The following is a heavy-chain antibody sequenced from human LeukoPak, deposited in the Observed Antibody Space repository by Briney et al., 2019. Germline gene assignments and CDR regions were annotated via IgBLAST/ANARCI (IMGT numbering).Heavy chain of an antibody. CDR3: ARLRIVGSTYDAFDI. D-gene: IGHD1-26*01. V-gene: IGHV3-30-3*01. J-gene: IGHJ3*02. CDR2: ISYDGSTK. CDR1: GCTFSTYA. Sequence: GRSLRLSCGASGCTFSTYAMHWVRQAPGKGLEWWAVISYDGSTKYHADSVKGRCTISRDNSKNKLYLQMNTLRAEDTAVYYCARLRIVGSTYDAFDIWGQGTMVTVSS.